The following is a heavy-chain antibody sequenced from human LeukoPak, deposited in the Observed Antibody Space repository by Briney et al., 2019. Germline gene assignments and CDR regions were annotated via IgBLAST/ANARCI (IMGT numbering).Heavy chain of an antibody. V-gene: IGHV3-23*01. CDR1: GFTSSNYA. Sequence: GSLRLSCAASGFTSSNYAMNWVRQAPGKGLEWVSVLIGSSGSTDYADSVKGRFAISRDNSKNTVFLQMNSLRAEDTAIYYCAKGALDYIEIGYFDSWGQGTLVTVSS. J-gene: IGHJ4*02. D-gene: IGHD5-12*01. CDR3: AKGALDYIEIGYFDS. CDR2: LIGSSGST.